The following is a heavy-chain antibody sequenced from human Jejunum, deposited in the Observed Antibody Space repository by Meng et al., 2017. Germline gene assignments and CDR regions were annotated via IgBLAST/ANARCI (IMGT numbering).Heavy chain of an antibody. CDR2: ITYSATT. J-gene: IGHJ4*02. D-gene: IGHD6-19*01. CDR1: GYSVNRTSGY. V-gene: IGHV4-39*01. Sequence: QLQLEESGPGLVKPSETLSLTCHVSGYSVNRTSGYWGWIRQSPGKGLEWIGTITYSATTYYNPSLKTRVTISVDTSKNQVSLNLGSVTAADTGIYHCARHCGYRSGCHQYFDYWGQGTLVTVSS. CDR3: ARHCGYRSGCHQYFDY.